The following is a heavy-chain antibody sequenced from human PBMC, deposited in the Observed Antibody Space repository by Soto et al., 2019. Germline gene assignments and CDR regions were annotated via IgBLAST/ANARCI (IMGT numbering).Heavy chain of an antibody. J-gene: IGHJ4*02. Sequence: NPSETLSLTCAVYGGSFSGYYWSWIRQPPGKGLEWIGEINHSGSTNYNPSLKSRVTISVDTSKNQFSLKLSSVTAADTAVYYCARGGRRDGYNYDYWGQGTLVTVSS. CDR2: INHSGST. CDR3: ARGGRRDGYNYDY. CDR1: GGSFSGYY. V-gene: IGHV4-34*01. D-gene: IGHD5-12*01.